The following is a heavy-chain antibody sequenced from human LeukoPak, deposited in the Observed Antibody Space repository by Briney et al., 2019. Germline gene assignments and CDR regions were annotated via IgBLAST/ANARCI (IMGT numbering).Heavy chain of an antibody. J-gene: IGHJ5*01. CDR1: GYTFTGYY. D-gene: IGHD2/OR15-2a*01. Sequence: ASVKVSCKTSGYTFTGYYIHWVRQAPGQGLEWMGWINPHNGGTNYAQTFQGRVSMTRDPSISTAYVELTSLRSDDTAVYYCARHLMSNSRSVFDSWGQGTLVTVSS. CDR3: ARHLMSNSRSVFDS. V-gene: IGHV1-2*02. CDR2: INPHNGGT.